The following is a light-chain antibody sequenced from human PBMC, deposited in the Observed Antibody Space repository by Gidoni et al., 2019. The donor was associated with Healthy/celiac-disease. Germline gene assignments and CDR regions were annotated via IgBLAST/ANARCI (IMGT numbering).Light chain of an antibody. V-gene: IGLV2-14*01. J-gene: IGLJ2*01. CDR3: SSYTSSSTLVV. Sequence: QSALTQPASGSGSPGQSITISCTGTSSDVGGYNYVSWYQQHPGKAPKLMIYEVSNRPSGVSTRFSGSKSGNPASLTISGLQAEDEADYYCSSYTSSSTLVVFGGGTKLTVL. CDR2: EVS. CDR1: SSDVGGYNY.